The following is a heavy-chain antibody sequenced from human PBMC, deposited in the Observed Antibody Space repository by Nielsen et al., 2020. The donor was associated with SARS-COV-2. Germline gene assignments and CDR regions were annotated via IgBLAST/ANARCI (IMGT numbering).Heavy chain of an antibody. J-gene: IGHJ4*02. D-gene: IGHD6-13*01. CDR2: IYHSGST. CDR3: ARDQGSSWYGGVDY. V-gene: IGHV4-30-2*01. Sequence: PGKGLEWIGYIYHSGSTYYNPSLKSRVTISVDRSKNQFSLKLSSVTAADTAVYYCARDQGSSWYGGVDYWGQGTLVTVSS.